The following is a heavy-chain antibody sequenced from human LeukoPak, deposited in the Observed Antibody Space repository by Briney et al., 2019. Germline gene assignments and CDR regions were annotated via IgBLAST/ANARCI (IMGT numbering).Heavy chain of an antibody. CDR2: ISFDGSTK. CDR3: AKDYYGSGSYGYFDY. D-gene: IGHD3-10*01. V-gene: IGHV3-30*18. Sequence: TGGSLRLSCVASGFTFSSYGMHWVRQAPGKGLEWVAVISFDGSTKYYADSVKGRFTISRDNSKNTLYLQMNSLRAEDTAVYYCAKDYYGSGSYGYFDYWAREPWSPSPQ. CDR1: GFTFSSYG. J-gene: IGHJ4*02.